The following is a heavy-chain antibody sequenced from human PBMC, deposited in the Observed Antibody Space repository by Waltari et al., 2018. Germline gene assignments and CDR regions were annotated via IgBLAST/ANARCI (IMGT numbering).Heavy chain of an antibody. CDR2: ISGSGGST. V-gene: IGHV3-23*04. J-gene: IGHJ4*02. Sequence: EVQLVESGGGLVQPGGSLRLSCAASGFTFSSYAMSWVRQAPGKGLEWVSAISGSGGSTYYADSGKGRFTISRDNSKNTLYLQMNSLRAEDTAVYYCAKDPPAYYYDSSALPSAYWGQGTLVTVSS. CDR1: GFTFSSYA. CDR3: AKDPPAYYYDSSALPSAY. D-gene: IGHD3-22*01.